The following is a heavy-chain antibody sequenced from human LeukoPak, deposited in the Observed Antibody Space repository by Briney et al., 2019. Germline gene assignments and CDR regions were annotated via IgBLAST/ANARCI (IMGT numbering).Heavy chain of an antibody. Sequence: GESLKISCKGSGYRFNAYWIVWVRQMPGKGLEWMGIIYPDDPDTRYSPSFQGQVTISADKSVRTAYLQWSSLKASDTAMYYCARPNITSYYDSRGYDAFDVWGQGTMVTVPS. V-gene: IGHV5-51*01. CDR3: ARPNITSYYDSRGYDAFDV. CDR2: IYPDDPDT. CDR1: GYRFNAYW. J-gene: IGHJ3*01. D-gene: IGHD3-22*01.